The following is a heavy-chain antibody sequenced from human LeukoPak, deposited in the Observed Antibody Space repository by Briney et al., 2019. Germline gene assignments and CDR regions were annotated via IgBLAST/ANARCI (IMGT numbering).Heavy chain of an antibody. CDR1: GFTFSSYW. J-gene: IGHJ3*02. V-gene: IGHV3-48*04. CDR2: ISSSGSTI. Sequence: GGSLRLSCAASGFTFSSYWMSWVRQAPGKGLEWVSYISSSGSTIYYADSVKGRFTISRDNAKNSLYLQMNSLRAEDTAVYYCAKSKYRYSGSYDAFDIWGQGTMVTVSS. D-gene: IGHD1-26*01. CDR3: AKSKYRYSGSYDAFDI.